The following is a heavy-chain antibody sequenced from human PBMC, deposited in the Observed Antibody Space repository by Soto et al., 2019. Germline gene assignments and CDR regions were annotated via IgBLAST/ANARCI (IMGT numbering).Heavy chain of an antibody. J-gene: IGHJ5*02. CDR2: IYHSGST. Sequence: SETLSLTCTVSGGSISSSSSYWSWIRQPPGKGLEWIGNIYHSGSTYYSPSLESRVTISIDTSKNQFSLRLNSVTATDTAVYYCSVANSNWFDPWGQGTLVTVSS. CDR1: GGSISSSSSY. D-gene: IGHD5-12*01. CDR3: SVANSNWFDP. V-gene: IGHV4-39*01.